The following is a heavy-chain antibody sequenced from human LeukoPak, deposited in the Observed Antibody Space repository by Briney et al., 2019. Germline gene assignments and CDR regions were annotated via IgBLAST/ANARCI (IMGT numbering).Heavy chain of an antibody. CDR3: AKGGPGSIFGVVTLYYFDY. CDR1: GFTFSSYG. J-gene: IGHJ4*02. V-gene: IGHV3-30*02. Sequence: GGSLRLSCAASGFTFSSYGMHWVRQAPGKGLERVAFIRYDGSNKYYADSVKGRFTISRDNSKNTLYLQMNSLRAEDTAVYYCAKGGPGSIFGVVTLYYFDYWGQGTLVTVSS. CDR2: IRYDGSNK. D-gene: IGHD3-3*01.